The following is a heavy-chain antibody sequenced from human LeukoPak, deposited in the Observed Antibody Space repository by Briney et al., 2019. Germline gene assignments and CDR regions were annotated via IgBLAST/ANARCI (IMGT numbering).Heavy chain of an antibody. Sequence: PSETLSLTCAVYGGSFSGYYWSWIRHPPGKGLEWIGEINHSGSTNYNPSLKSRVTISVDTSKNQYPLKLSSVTAADTAVYYCASRMGSGFDYWGQGTLVTVSS. CDR1: GGSFSGYY. CDR2: INHSGST. V-gene: IGHV4-34*01. CDR3: ASRMGSGFDY. D-gene: IGHD6-19*01. J-gene: IGHJ4*02.